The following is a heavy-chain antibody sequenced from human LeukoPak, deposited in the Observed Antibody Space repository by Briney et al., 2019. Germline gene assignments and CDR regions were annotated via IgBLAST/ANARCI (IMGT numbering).Heavy chain of an antibody. J-gene: IGHJ4*02. D-gene: IGHD5-18*01. CDR1: GFTFSSYS. Sequence: GGSLRLSCAASGFTFSSYSMNWVRQAPGKGLEWVSAISGSGGSTYYADSVKGRFTISRDNSKNTLYLQMNSLRAEDTAVYYCAKDQGYSYGKEFDYWGQGTLVTVSS. V-gene: IGHV3-23*01. CDR3: AKDQGYSYGKEFDY. CDR2: ISGSGGST.